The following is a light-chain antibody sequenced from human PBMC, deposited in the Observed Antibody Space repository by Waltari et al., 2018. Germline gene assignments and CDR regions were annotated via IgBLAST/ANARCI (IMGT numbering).Light chain of an antibody. V-gene: IGKV1-5*03. CDR3: QHYNNYSPWT. J-gene: IGKJ1*01. Sequence: DIQMTQSPSTLSASVGDRVTITCRTSQNINSWLAWYQQKPGKAPKLLIYKASSLESGVPSRFSGSGSGTEFSLPITSLQPDDFATYFCQHYNNYSPWTFGQGTKVEVK. CDR1: QNINSW. CDR2: KAS.